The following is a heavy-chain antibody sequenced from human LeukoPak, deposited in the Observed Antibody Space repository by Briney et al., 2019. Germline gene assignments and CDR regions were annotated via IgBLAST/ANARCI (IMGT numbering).Heavy chain of an antibody. Sequence: SETLSLTCTVSGGSISSRSYYWGWIRQPSGKGLEWIGSIYYSGTTYYNPSLKSRLTISVDTSKNQFSLKLSSVTAADTAVYYCARASYSGSYGAQIWGQGTMVTVFS. J-gene: IGHJ3*02. CDR1: GGSISSRSYY. CDR3: ARASYSGSYGAQI. V-gene: IGHV4-39*07. CDR2: IYYSGTT. D-gene: IGHD1-26*01.